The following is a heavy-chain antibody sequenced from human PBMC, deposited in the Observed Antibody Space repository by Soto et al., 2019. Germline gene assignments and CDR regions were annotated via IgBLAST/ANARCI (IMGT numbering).Heavy chain of an antibody. D-gene: IGHD6-13*01. V-gene: IGHV1-2*04. CDR3: ARRGYSSSPVYRRASGWYYGMDA. Sequence: QVQLVQSGAEVKKPGASVKVSCKASGYTFTGYYMHWVRQAPGQGLEWMGWINPNSGGTNYAQKFQGWVTMTRDTSISTAYMELSRLRSDDTAVYYCARRGYSSSPVYRRASGWYYGMDAWGQGTTVTVSS. CDR2: INPNSGGT. CDR1: GYTFTGYY. J-gene: IGHJ6*02.